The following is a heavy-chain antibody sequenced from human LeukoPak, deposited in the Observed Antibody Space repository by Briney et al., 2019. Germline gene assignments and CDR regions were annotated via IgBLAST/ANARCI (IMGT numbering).Heavy chain of an antibody. J-gene: IGHJ4*02. Sequence: GGSLRLSCAASGFTFSTYAMSWVRQAPGKGLEWVSAMSGSGGSTKYADSVKGRFTISRDDSKNTLYLQMKSLRAEDPAVYYCAKDGYNSSLNHPGAAAFDYWGQGTLVTVSS. V-gene: IGHV3-23*01. CDR2: MSGSGGST. CDR1: GFTFSTYA. D-gene: IGHD6-6*01. CDR3: AKDGYNSSLNHPGAAAFDY.